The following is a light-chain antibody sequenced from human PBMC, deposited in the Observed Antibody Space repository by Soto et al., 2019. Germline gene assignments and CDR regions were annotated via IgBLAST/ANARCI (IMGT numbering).Light chain of an antibody. CDR3: QKYKSAPWT. CDR2: VAS. J-gene: IGKJ1*01. V-gene: IGKV1-27*01. CDR1: QGISNY. Sequence: DIQMTQSPSSLSASVGDRVTITCRASQGISNYLAWYQQQPGKVPKLLIYVASTLQSGVPSRFSGSGSGTDFTLTISSLQPEDGATYYCQKYKSAPWTLGQGTKVEIK.